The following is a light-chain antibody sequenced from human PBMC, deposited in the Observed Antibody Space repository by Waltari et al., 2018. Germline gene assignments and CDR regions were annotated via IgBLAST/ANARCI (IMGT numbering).Light chain of an antibody. CDR2: GHR. Sequence: QSVLTQPPSVSGAPGQRVTIAGTGSSSNRRAGDDGHWYQQLPGTAPKLLIHGHRHRPSGLPDRFSGSKSGTSASLAITGLQAEDEADYYCQSYDSSLSGVVFGGGTKLTVL. CDR1: SSNRRAGDD. CDR3: QSYDSSLSGVV. V-gene: IGLV1-40*01. J-gene: IGLJ2*01.